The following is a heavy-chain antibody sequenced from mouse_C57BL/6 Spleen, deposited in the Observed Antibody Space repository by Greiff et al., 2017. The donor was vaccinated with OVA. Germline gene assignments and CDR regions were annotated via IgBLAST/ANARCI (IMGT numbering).Heavy chain of an antibody. J-gene: IGHJ1*03. D-gene: IGHD1-1*01. CDR2: ISSCSSTI. V-gene: IGHV5-17*01. Sequence: DVQLVESGGGLVKPGGSLKLSCAASGFTFTDYGMHWVRQAPEKGLEWVAYISSCSSTIYYADTVKGRFTITRDNATNTLFLQMTSLRSEDTAMYCCAREFITTSFDVWGTGTTVTVSS. CDR3: AREFITTSFDV. CDR1: GFTFTDYG.